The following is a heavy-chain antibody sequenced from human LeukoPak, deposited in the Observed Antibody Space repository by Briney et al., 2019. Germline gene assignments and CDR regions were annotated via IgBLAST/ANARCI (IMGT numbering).Heavy chain of an antibody. Sequence: GGSLRLSCAASGFTVSSNYMSWVRQAPGKGLEWVSVIYSGGTTYYADSVKGRFTISRDNSKNTLYLQMNSLRAEDTAVYYCATMGYDSRHYYYGMDVWGQGTTVTVSS. CDR3: ATMGYDSRHYYYGMDV. J-gene: IGHJ6*02. D-gene: IGHD3-22*01. CDR1: GFTVSSNY. V-gene: IGHV3-66*01. CDR2: IYSGGTT.